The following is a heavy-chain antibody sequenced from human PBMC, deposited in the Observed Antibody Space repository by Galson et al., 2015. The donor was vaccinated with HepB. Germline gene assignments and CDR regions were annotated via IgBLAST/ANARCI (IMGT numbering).Heavy chain of an antibody. V-gene: IGHV3-30-3*01. Sequence: SLRLSCAASGFTFSSYAMHWVRQAPGKGLEWVAVISYDGSNKYYADSVKGRFTISRDNSKNTLYLQMNSLRAEDTAVYYCARDHYYDSSGYYPPLPELVDYWGQGTLVTVSS. CDR2: ISYDGSNK. J-gene: IGHJ4*02. D-gene: IGHD3-22*01. CDR3: ARDHYYDSSGYYPPLPELVDY. CDR1: GFTFSSYA.